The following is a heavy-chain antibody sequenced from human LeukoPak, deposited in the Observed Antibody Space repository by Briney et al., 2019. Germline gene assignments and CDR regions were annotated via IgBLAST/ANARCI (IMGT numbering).Heavy chain of an antibody. V-gene: IGHV3-23*01. CDR2: ISGSAGAT. D-gene: IGHD1-1*01. CDR1: GFAFSSYA. J-gene: IGHJ4*02. Sequence: GGSLRLSCAASGFAFSSYAMSWVRQAPGKGLEWVSGISGSAGATYYADSLKGRFTISRDNSKKTVYLQMNSLRGDDTAIYYCAKVWNKWNYFDYWGQGAPVTVSA. CDR3: AKVWNKWNYFDY.